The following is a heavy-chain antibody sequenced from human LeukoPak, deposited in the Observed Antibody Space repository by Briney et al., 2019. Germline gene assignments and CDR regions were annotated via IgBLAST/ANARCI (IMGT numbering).Heavy chain of an antibody. J-gene: IGHJ4*02. CDR2: IYLGDSDT. CDR1: GYSFTSYW. Sequence: GESLKISCKGSGYSFTSYWIGWVRQMPGKGLEWMGIIYLGDSDTRYSPSFQGQVTISADKSISTAYLQWSSLKASDTAMYYRARLEYYYDSSGYPTFDYWGQGTLVTVSS. V-gene: IGHV5-51*03. CDR3: ARLEYYYDSSGYPTFDY. D-gene: IGHD3-22*01.